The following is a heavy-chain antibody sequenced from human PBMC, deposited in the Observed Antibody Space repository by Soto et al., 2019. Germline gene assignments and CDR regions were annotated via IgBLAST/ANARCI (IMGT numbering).Heavy chain of an antibody. CDR3: ARIKGIAAAGLFHVWSSWFDP. V-gene: IGHV2-26*01. CDR1: GFSLSNARMG. CDR2: IFSNDEK. J-gene: IGHJ5*02. D-gene: IGHD6-13*01. Sequence: QVTLKESGPVLVKPTETLTLTCTVSGFSLSNARMGVSWIRQPPGKALEWLAHIFSNDEKSYSTSLKSRLTISKDTSKSQVVLTMTNMDPVDTATYYCARIKGIAAAGLFHVWSSWFDPWGQGTLVTVSS.